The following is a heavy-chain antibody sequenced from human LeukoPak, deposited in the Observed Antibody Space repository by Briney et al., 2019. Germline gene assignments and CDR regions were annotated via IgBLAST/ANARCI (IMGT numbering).Heavy chain of an antibody. D-gene: IGHD1-26*01. CDR2: IYSSGDT. J-gene: IGHJ4*02. Sequence: SETLSLTCTVSGGSVTSYYCNWIRQPAGKGLEWIGRIYSSGDTNYNPSLKSRITMSVDTSKNQFSLNLSSVTAADTAVYYCARDPFGSSLDYWGQGTLVTVFS. CDR1: GGSVTSYY. V-gene: IGHV4-4*07. CDR3: ARDPFGSSLDY.